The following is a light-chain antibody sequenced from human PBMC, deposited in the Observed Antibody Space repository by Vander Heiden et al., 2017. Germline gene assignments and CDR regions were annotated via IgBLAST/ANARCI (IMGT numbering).Light chain of an antibody. J-gene: IGLJ2*01. CDR2: EVS. CDR3: CSYAGSSTFV. CDR1: SSDVGSYNL. V-gene: IGLV2-23*02. Sequence: QSALTQPASVSAPPGQPLTISCTGTSSDVGSYNLVSWYQQHPGKAPKLMIYEVSKRPSGVSNRFSGSKSGNTASLTISGLQAEDEADYYCCSYAGSSTFVFGGGTKLTVL.